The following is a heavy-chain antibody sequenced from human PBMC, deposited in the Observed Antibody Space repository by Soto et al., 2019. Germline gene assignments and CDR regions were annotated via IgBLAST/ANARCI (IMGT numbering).Heavy chain of an antibody. D-gene: IGHD5-12*01. V-gene: IGHV3-33*01. CDR2: IWNDGSNK. J-gene: IGHJ6*02. Sequence: PVGSLRLSCAASGFTFRGHAMHWVRQAPGKGREWLAIIWNDGSNKFYAGSVQGRFTISRDNSKNTVYLQMNTLSAEDTAVYYCARALFPDVDIYAMDVWGQGTTVTVS. CDR3: ARALFPDVDIYAMDV. CDR1: GFTFRGHA.